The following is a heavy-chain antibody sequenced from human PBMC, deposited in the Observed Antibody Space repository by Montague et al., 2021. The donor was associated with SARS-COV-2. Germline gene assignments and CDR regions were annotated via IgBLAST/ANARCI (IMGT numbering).Heavy chain of an antibody. J-gene: IGHJ6*03. D-gene: IGHD3-10*01. CDR3: ARLRDGVVPSPILGVEPYYSCYFIDV. V-gene: IGHV4-34*01. Sequence: SETLSLTCAVYGGSFSGYHWNWIRQPPGKGLEWIGEINHGGITNYNPSLKSRLTISADTSKNQFSLKLTSVAAADTAVYYCARLRDGVVPSPILGVEPYYSCYFIDVWGKGTTVTVSS. CDR1: GGSFSGYH. CDR2: INHGGIT.